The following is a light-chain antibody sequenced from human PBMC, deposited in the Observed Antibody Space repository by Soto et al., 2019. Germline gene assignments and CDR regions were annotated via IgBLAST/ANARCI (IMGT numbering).Light chain of an antibody. V-gene: IGLV2-14*01. Sequence: QSALTQPASVSGSPGQSITISCTGTSSDVGGYKHVAWYQQYPGKAPKLIIFEVSDRPSGVSNRFSGSKSGNTASLTISALQAEDEADYYCCSYSSSSTFDVFGTGTQLTVL. CDR1: SSDVGGYKH. J-gene: IGLJ1*01. CDR2: EVS. CDR3: CSYSSSSTFDV.